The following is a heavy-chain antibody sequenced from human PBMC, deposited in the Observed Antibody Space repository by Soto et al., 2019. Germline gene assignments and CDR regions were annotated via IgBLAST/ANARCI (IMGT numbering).Heavy chain of an antibody. J-gene: IGHJ5*02. CDR2: IYYSGST. CDR1: GGSISSGGYY. Sequence: SETLSLTCTVSGGSISSGGYYWSWIRQHPGKGLEWIGYIYYSGSTYYNPSLKSRVTISVDTSKNQFSLKLSSVTAADTAVYYCARGRGDYLSWFDPWGQGTLATVSS. CDR3: ARGRGDYLSWFDP. V-gene: IGHV4-31*03. D-gene: IGHD4-17*01.